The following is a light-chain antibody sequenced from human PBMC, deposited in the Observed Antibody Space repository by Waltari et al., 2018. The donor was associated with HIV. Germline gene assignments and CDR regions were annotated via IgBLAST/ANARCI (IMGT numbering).Light chain of an antibody. CDR3: SSHTSNNTYVV. V-gene: IGLV2-14*03. CDR2: NVR. J-gene: IGLJ2*01. Sequence: QSALAQPASVSGSPGQSIINSCTGTNFDIGGSDYVSWYQQYPGKAPKLIIYNVRERPSGVSIRFSGSKSTNTASLAISGLQTEDEADYHCSSHTSNNTYVVFGGGTKVTVL. CDR1: NFDIGGSDY.